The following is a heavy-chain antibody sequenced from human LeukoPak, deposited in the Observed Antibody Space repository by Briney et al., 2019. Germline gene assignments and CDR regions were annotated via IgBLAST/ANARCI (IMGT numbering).Heavy chain of an antibody. CDR1: GFTFSSYE. CDR3: ARESIAVAGAPFDY. V-gene: IGHV3-48*03. Sequence: GGSLRLSCAASGFTFSSYEMNWVRQAPGKGLEWVSYISSGSTIYDADSVKGRFTISRDNAKNSLYLQMNSLRAEDTAVYYCARESIAVAGAPFDYWGQGTLVTISS. D-gene: IGHD6-19*01. CDR2: ISSGSTI. J-gene: IGHJ4*02.